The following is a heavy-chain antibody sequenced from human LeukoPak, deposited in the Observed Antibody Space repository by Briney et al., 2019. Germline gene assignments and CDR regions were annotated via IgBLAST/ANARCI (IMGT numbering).Heavy chain of an antibody. CDR2: ISWISGSI. J-gene: IGHJ4*02. CDR1: GFTFDDYA. Sequence: PGRSLRLSCAASGFTFDDYAMHWVRQAPGKGVEWVSGISWISGSIGYADSVKGRFTISRDNAKNSLYLQMNSLRVEDTALYYCAKGDGSGNYLTAYFDYWGQGTLVTVSS. D-gene: IGHD3-10*01. V-gene: IGHV3-9*01. CDR3: AKGDGSGNYLTAYFDY.